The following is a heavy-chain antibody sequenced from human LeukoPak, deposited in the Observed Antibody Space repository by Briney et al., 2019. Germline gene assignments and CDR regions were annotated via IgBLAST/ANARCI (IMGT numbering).Heavy chain of an antibody. CDR3: TTEDGVVIPHFDY. Sequence: GGSLRLSCAASGFTFSNAWMSWVRQAPGKGLEWVGRIKSKTDGRTTDYAAPVKGRFTISRDDSKNTLYLQMNSLKTEDTAVYYCTTEDGVVIPHFDYWGQGTLVTVSS. D-gene: IGHD3-3*01. CDR2: IKSKTDGRTT. V-gene: IGHV3-15*01. CDR1: GFTFSNAW. J-gene: IGHJ4*02.